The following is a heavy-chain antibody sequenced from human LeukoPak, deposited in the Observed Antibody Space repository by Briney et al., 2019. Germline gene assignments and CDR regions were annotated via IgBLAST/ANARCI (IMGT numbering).Heavy chain of an antibody. V-gene: IGHV1-18*01. CDR1: SYTFTSYD. CDR3: ARGRKRATGTTPDFDY. CDR2: ISAYNGNT. J-gene: IGHJ4*02. Sequence: ASVKVSRKASSYTFTSYDINWVRQAPGQGLEWMGWISAYNGNTNYAQKFQGRVTMTTDTSTSTAYMELRSLRSDDTAVYYCARGRKRATGTTPDFDYWGQGTLVTVSS. D-gene: IGHD1-1*01.